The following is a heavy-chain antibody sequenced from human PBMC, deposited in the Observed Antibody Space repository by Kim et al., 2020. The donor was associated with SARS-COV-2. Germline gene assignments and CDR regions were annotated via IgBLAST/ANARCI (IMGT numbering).Heavy chain of an antibody. V-gene: IGHV1-46*01. J-gene: IGHJ4*02. CDR3: ARDQDILTGSFAY. D-gene: IGHD3-9*01. Sequence: YAQKFQGRVTMTRDTSTSTVYMELSSLRSEDTAVYYCARDQDILTGSFAYWGQGTLVTVSS.